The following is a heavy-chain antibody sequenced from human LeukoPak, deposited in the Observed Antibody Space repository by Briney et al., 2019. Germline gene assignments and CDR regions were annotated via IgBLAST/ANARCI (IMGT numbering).Heavy chain of an antibody. CDR3: ARGGKSELGTCDH. D-gene: IGHD7-27*01. CDR2: INPQSGDT. V-gene: IGHV1-2*02. Sequence: AASVKVSCKTSGYTFTGYYMQWVRQAPGQGLEWMGWINPQSGDTNYAQKFQGRVTMTWDTSISSVYMELSSLRFDDTAVYYCARGGKSELGTCDHWGQGTLVTVSS. CDR1: GYTFTGYY. J-gene: IGHJ4*02.